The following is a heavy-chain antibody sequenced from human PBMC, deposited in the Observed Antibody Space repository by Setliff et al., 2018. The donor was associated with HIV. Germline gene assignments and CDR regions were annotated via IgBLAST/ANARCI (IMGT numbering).Heavy chain of an antibody. J-gene: IGHJ4*02. CDR2: IYYTGFD. D-gene: IGHD5-12*01. Sequence: PSETLSLTCSVSGDSISSGSYFWGGIRQTPGKGLEWIGNIYYTGFDYYNPSLRSRVTISLDTSKTHFFLNLTSVTDADMAVYFCTREGRGDPAMATTRINYGGKGKLFTVSS. CDR3: TREGRGDPAMATTRINY. CDR1: GDSISSGSYF. V-gene: IGHV4-39*02.